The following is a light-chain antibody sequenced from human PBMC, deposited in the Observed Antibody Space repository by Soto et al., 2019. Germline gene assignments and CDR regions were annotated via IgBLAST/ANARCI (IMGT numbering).Light chain of an antibody. CDR1: GIDVGGYNY. CDR2: GVS. Sequence: QSPLTQPTSVSESPRQSIAISYTSYGIDVGGYNYVSWYQQHPGKAPKLIIYGVSHRPSGVSPRFSASRSAYTASLTISGLQHEDEADYYCSSFTSSYFDVFGTGTKGNV. J-gene: IGLJ1*01. CDR3: SSFTSSYFDV. V-gene: IGLV2-14*01.